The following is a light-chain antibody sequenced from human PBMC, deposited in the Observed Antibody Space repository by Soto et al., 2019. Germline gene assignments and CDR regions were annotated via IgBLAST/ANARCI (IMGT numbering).Light chain of an antibody. Sequence: QSVLTQPASVSGSPGQSITISCTGTNSDVGGYNYVSWYQQHPGKAPKLMIYEVNNRPSGVSNRFSGSKSGNTASLTISGPQAEDEADYYCSSYTSSSTRVFGTGTKVTVL. CDR2: EVN. CDR1: NSDVGGYNY. CDR3: SSYTSSSTRV. V-gene: IGLV2-14*01. J-gene: IGLJ1*01.